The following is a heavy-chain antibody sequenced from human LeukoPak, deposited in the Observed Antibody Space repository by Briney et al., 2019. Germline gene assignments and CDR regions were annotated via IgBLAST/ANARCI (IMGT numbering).Heavy chain of an antibody. Sequence: GGSLRLSCAASGFTFSYYGMHWVRQAPGKGLEWVAVISYDGTDKYYADSVKGRFTISRDNSKNTLYVQMNSLRAEDTAVYYCAKSAVGYCSGGSCYGNDYWGQATLVTVSS. CDR2: ISYDGTDK. V-gene: IGHV3-30*18. D-gene: IGHD2-15*01. CDR1: GFTFSYYG. CDR3: AKSAVGYCSGGSCYGNDY. J-gene: IGHJ4*02.